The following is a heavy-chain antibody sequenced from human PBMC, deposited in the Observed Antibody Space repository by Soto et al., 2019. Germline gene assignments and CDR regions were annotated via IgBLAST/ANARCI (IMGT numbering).Heavy chain of an antibody. V-gene: IGHV3-33*01. J-gene: IGHJ4*02. Sequence: GGSLRLSCAASGFTFSSYGMHWVRQAPGKGLEWVAVIWYDGSNKYYADSVKGRFTISRDNSKNTLYLQMNSLRAEDTAVYYCARDRGYYDSSGVFDYWGQGTLVTVS. CDR2: IWYDGSNK. CDR1: GFTFSSYG. D-gene: IGHD3-22*01. CDR3: ARDRGYYDSSGVFDY.